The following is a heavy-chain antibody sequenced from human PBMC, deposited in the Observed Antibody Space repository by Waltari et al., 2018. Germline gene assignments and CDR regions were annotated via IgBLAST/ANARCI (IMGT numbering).Heavy chain of an antibody. D-gene: IGHD3-3*01. V-gene: IGHV3-23*01. CDR3: AKEESYYDFWSGYYKGDYFDY. Sequence: EVQLLESGGGLVQPGGSLRLSCAASGFTFSSYAMSWVRQAPGKGLVWVSAISGSGGSTYYADSVKGRFTISRDNSKNTLYLQMNSLRAEDTAVYYCAKEESYYDFWSGYYKGDYFDYWGQGTLVTVSS. CDR1: GFTFSSYA. CDR2: ISGSGGST. J-gene: IGHJ4*02.